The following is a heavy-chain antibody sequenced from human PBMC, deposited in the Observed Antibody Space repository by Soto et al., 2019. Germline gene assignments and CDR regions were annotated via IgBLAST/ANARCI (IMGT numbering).Heavy chain of an antibody. D-gene: IGHD5-18*01. Sequence: QVQLVQSGAEVKKPGSSVKVSCKASGGTFSCYTISWVRQAPGQGLEWMGRIIPILGIANYAQKFQGRVTITADKSTTKAYMELSSLRSEDTAVYYCARNVDTAMALTLFDYWGQGTLVTVSS. V-gene: IGHV1-69*02. CDR1: GGTFSCYT. J-gene: IGHJ4*02. CDR2: IIPILGIA. CDR3: ARNVDTAMALTLFDY.